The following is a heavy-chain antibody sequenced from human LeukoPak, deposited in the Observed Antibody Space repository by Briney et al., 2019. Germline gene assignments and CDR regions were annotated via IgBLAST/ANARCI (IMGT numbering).Heavy chain of an antibody. CDR2: FDRDDTEA. J-gene: IGHJ4*02. D-gene: IGHD2/OR15-2a*01. CDR1: VYTLTELS. CDR3: ATSSRGNNY. Sequence: ASVKVSCKVSVYTLTELSMHWVRQPPGKGLEWMGNFDRDDTEAFYTQKCQGRVTMTEDTSTDTAYMEVSSLTSEDTAVYYCATSSRGNNYWGQGTLVTVSS. V-gene: IGHV1-24*01.